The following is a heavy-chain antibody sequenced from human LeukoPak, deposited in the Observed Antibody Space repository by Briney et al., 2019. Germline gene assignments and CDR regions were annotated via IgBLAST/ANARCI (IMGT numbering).Heavy chain of an antibody. CDR2: INPNNGGT. J-gene: IGHJ4*02. Sequence: ASVTVSCKASGYTFTDYQIFRVRQAPGQGLEFLGWINPNNGGTNYAQKFQGRVTMTRDTSITTAHMEVNSLKSDDTAVYYCARNGGGLDYWGQGTLVTVSS. D-gene: IGHD3-16*01. V-gene: IGHV1-2*02. CDR1: GYTFTDYQ. CDR3: ARNGGGLDY.